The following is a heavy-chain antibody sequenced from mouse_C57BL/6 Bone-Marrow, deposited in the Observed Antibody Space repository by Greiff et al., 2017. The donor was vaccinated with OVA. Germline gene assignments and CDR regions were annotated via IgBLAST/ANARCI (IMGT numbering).Heavy chain of an antibody. CDR3: ARYLYDGYYNGYFDV. D-gene: IGHD2-3*01. Sequence: EVKLVESGGGLVQPGGSLSLSCAASGFTFTDYYMSWVRQPPGKALEWLGFIRNKANGYTTEYSASVKGRFTISRDNSQSILYLQMNALRAEDSATYYCARYLYDGYYNGYFDVWGTGTTVTVSS. CDR2: IRNKANGYTT. J-gene: IGHJ1*03. CDR1: GFTFTDYY. V-gene: IGHV7-3*01.